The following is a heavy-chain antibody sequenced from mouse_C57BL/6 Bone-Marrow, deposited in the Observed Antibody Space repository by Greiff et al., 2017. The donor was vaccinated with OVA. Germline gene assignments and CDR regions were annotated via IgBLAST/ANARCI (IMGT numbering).Heavy chain of an antibody. Sequence: ESGPGLVKPSQSLSLTCSVTGYSITSGYYWYWIRPFPGNKLEWMGYISYDGSNNYHQSLKNRISITRDTSKNQFFLKLNSMTTDDTATDYCARRGGVGYWGQGTTLTVSS. CDR2: ISYDGSN. D-gene: IGHD1-1*01. CDR1: GYSITSGYY. J-gene: IGHJ2*01. V-gene: IGHV3-6*01. CDR3: ARRGGVGY.